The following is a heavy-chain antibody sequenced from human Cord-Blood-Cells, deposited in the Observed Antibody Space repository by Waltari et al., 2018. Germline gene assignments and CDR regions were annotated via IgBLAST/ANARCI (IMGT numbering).Heavy chain of an antibody. V-gene: IGHV1-69*01. CDR1: GGTFSSYA. J-gene: IGHJ4*02. D-gene: IGHD6-19*01. CDR2: IIHIFGTA. Sequence: QVQLVQSGAEVKKPGSSVKVSCKASGGTFSSYAISWVRQAPGQGLEWMGGIIHIFGTANDAPKFQGRGTITADESTSTAYMELSSLRSEDTAVYYCARAYSSGWYIDYWGQGTLVTVSS. CDR3: ARAYSSGWYIDY.